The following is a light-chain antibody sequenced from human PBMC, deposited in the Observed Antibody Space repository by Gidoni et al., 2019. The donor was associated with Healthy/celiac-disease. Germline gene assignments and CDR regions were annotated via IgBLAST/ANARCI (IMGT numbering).Light chain of an antibody. J-gene: IGKJ2*01. Sequence: SNLAWYQQKPGQAPRLLIYGASTRATGNPARFSGSGSGTEFTLTISSLQSEDFAVYYCQQYNNWPLYTFGQGTKLEIK. V-gene: IGKV3-15*01. CDR2: GAS. CDR3: QQYNNWPLYT. CDR1: SN.